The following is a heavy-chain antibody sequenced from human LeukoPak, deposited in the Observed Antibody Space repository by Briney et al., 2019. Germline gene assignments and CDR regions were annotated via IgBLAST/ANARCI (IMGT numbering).Heavy chain of an antibody. CDR3: ARGSIVVVTAGSLFTHYYYYYMDV. J-gene: IGHJ6*03. Sequence: PSETLSLTCSVSGGSVSGSNYYWAWIRQPPEKGLEWIGTIYYSGSTNYNPSLKSRVTISVDTSKNQFSLKLSSVTAADTAVYYCARGSIVVVTAGSLFTHYYYYYMDVWGKGTTVTVSS. D-gene: IGHD2-21*02. CDR2: IYYSGST. CDR1: GGSVSGSNYY. V-gene: IGHV4-39*07.